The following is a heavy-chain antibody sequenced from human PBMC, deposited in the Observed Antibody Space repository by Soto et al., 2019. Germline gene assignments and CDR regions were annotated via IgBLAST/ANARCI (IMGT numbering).Heavy chain of an antibody. J-gene: IGHJ4*02. V-gene: IGHV3-23*01. CDR1: GFTFSSYA. Sequence: HPGGSLRLSCAASGFTFSSYAMSWVRQAPGKGLEWVSGISGSGESTYYADSVKGRFTISRDNSKNTLYLQMNSLRAEDTAVYYCAKGAKDTAMMAAHRRPDAYYFDYSGQGTRVTVSS. CDR3: AKGAKDTAMMAAHRRPDAYYFDY. CDR2: ISGSGEST. D-gene: IGHD5-18*01.